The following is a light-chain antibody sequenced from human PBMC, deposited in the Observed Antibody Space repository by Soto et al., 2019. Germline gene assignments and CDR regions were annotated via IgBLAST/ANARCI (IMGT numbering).Light chain of an antibody. V-gene: IGLV2-14*03. J-gene: IGLJ1*01. CDR2: DVT. Sequence: QSVRTQPASVSGSPGQSITISCTGTSSDVGGFNYVSWYQQHPGKAPKLMIYDVTNRPSGVSYRFSGSKSGNTASLTISGLQAEDAADYYCNSYTSSSTYVFGTGTKLTVL. CDR1: SSDVGGFNY. CDR3: NSYTSSSTYV.